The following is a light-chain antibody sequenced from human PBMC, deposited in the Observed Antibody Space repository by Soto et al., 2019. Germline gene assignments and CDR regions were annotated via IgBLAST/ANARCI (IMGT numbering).Light chain of an antibody. V-gene: IGKV1-33*01. J-gene: IGKJ4*01. Sequence: DIQLTQSPSSLSASVGETVTVTCQASQDISVYLNWYQEKPGKAPTLLIYDASNLKTGVPSRFSGLGSGTHVTLTISNLQPEDIATYFCQHYDDVLVTFGGGTKVEI. CDR2: DAS. CDR1: QDISVY. CDR3: QHYDDVLVT.